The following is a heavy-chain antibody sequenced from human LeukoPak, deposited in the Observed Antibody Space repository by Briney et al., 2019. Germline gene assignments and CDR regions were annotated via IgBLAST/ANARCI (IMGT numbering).Heavy chain of an antibody. Sequence: ASVKVSCKASGYTFTSYDINWVRQATGQGLEWMGWMNPNSGNTGYAQKFQGRVTITRNTSISTAYMELSSLRPEDTAVYYCARGEGTRWELLRGFRPNYYYMDVWGKGTTVTVSS. V-gene: IGHV1-8*03. D-gene: IGHD1-26*01. CDR1: GYTFTSYD. J-gene: IGHJ6*03. CDR3: ARGEGTRWELLRGFRPNYYYMDV. CDR2: MNPNSGNT.